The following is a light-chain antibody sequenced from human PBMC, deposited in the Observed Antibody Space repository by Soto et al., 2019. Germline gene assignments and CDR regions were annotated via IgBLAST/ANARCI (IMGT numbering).Light chain of an antibody. CDR3: QSYDSSLSGWV. J-gene: IGLJ3*02. CDR2: GNS. V-gene: IGLV1-40*01. CDR1: SSNIGAGYD. Sequence: QSVLTQPPSVAGAPGQRVTISCTGRSSNIGAGYDVHWYQQLPGTAPKLLIYGNSNRPSGVPDRFSGSKSGTSASLAITGLRAEEEADYYCQSYDSSLSGWVFGGGTKLTVL.